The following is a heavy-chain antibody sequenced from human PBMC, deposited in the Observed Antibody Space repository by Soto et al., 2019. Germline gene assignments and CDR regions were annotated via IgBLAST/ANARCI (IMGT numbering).Heavy chain of an antibody. CDR2: ISSRSYTI. CDR3: ARGGSSSDNGLDV. V-gene: IGHV3-48*02. J-gene: IGHJ6*02. D-gene: IGHD6-6*01. Sequence: VQLVESGGGLVQPGGSLRLSCAASGFTFSTYSMNWVRQAPGQGLEWVSYISSRSYTIYYVDSVKGRFTISRDKAKNSLYLQMNSLRDEDTAVYYCARGGSSSDNGLDVWGQGTTVTVSS. CDR1: GFTFSTYS.